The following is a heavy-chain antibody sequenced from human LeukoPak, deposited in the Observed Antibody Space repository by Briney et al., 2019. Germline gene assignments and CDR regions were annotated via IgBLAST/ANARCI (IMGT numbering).Heavy chain of an antibody. CDR2: FDHSDGEP. CDR1: GYTLHELF. D-gene: IGHD1-1*01. V-gene: IGHV1-24*01. Sequence: ASVNVSCKVCGYTLHELFLQWVRQAPGKGLAGMGGFDHSDGEPLYAQKFQGRVTMTEDTSTDTAYMELSSLRCEDTAVYYCAASNWNDLAWFNPWGQGTLVTVSS. CDR3: AASNWNDLAWFNP. J-gene: IGHJ5*02.